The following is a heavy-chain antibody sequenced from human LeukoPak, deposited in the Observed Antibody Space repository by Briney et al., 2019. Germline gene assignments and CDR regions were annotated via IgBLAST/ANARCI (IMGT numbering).Heavy chain of an antibody. Sequence: SETLSLTCTVSGGSISSSSYYWGWIRQPPGKGLEWIGSIYYSGSTYYNPSLKSRVTISVDTSKNQFSLKLSSVPAADTAVYYCARRATYYDSSADHGFVDAFDIWGQGTMVTVSS. CDR1: GGSISSSSYY. J-gene: IGHJ3*02. D-gene: IGHD3-22*01. CDR2: IYYSGST. CDR3: ARRATYYDSSADHGFVDAFDI. V-gene: IGHV4-39*01.